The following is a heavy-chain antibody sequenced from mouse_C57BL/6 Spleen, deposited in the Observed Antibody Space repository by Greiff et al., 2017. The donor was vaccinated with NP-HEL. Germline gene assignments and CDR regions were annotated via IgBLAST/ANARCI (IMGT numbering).Heavy chain of an antibody. V-gene: IGHV1-64*01. Sequence: VQLQQPGAELVKPGASVKLSCKASGYTFTSYWMHWVKQRPGQGLEWIGMIHPNSGSTNYNEKFKSKATLTVDKSTSTAYMQLSSLPSEDSAVYYCARMMVTRYFDVWGTGTTVTVSS. D-gene: IGHD2-3*01. J-gene: IGHJ1*03. CDR3: ARMMVTRYFDV. CDR1: GYTFTSYW. CDR2: IHPNSGST.